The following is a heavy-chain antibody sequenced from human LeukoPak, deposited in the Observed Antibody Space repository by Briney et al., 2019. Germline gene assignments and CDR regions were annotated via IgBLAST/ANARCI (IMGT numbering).Heavy chain of an antibody. V-gene: IGHV3-9*03. J-gene: IGHJ3*02. D-gene: IGHD6-19*01. CDR2: ISWNSGSI. Sequence: GGSLRLSCAASGFTFDDYAMHWVRQAPGKGLEWVSGISWNSGSIGYADSVKGRFTISRDNAKNSLYLQMNSLRAEDMALYYCAKEAGAVAGDAFDIWGQGTMVTVSS. CDR3: AKEAGAVAGDAFDI. CDR1: GFTFDDYA.